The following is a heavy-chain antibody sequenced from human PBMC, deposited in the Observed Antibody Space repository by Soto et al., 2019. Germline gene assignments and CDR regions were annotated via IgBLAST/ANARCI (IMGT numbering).Heavy chain of an antibody. V-gene: IGHV3-23*04. CDR1: GFTFSDYA. CDR3: PKPYSGSYWSYDY. Sequence: EVQLVESGGGLVKPGGSLRLSCAASGFTFSDYAMSWVRQAPGKGLEWVSTISSSGGTTYYADSVKGRFTISRDNSKNTLDLQMNSLRAEDTAVYYCPKPYSGSYWSYDYWGQGILVTVSS. D-gene: IGHD1-26*01. CDR2: ISSSGGTT. J-gene: IGHJ4*02.